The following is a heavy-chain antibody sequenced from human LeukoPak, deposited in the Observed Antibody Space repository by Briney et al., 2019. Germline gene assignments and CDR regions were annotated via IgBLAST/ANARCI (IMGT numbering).Heavy chain of an antibody. J-gene: IGHJ5*02. Sequence: SETLSLTFAVYGGSFSGYYWSWIRQPPGKGLEWIGEINHSGSTNYNPSLKSRVTISVDTSKNQFSLKLSSVTAADTAVYYCARRRITMIVVVITRRDWFDPWGQGTLVTVSS. D-gene: IGHD3-22*01. CDR1: GGSFSGYY. CDR2: INHSGST. CDR3: ARRRITMIVVVITRRDWFDP. V-gene: IGHV4-34*01.